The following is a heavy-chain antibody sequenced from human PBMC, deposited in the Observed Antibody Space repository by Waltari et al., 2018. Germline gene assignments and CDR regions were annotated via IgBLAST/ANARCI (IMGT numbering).Heavy chain of an antibody. CDR1: GYSISSGYY. J-gene: IGHJ4*02. CDR3: ASSYSSSWYGGYYFDY. V-gene: IGHV4-38-2*01. Sequence: QVQLQESGPGLVKPSATLSLTCAVSGYSISSGYYWGWIRQPPGKGMEWIGRIYHSGSTYFNPSLKSRVTISVDTSKNQFALKLSSVTAAETAVYYWASSYSSSWYGGYYFDYWGQGTLVTVSS. CDR2: IYHSGST. D-gene: IGHD6-13*01.